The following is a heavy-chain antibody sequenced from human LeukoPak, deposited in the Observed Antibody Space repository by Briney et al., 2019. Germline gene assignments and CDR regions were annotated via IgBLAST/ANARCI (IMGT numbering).Heavy chain of an antibody. J-gene: IGHJ6*02. V-gene: IGHV1-18*01. Sequence: ASVKVSCKASGYTFTSYGISWVRQAPGQGLEWIGWISAYNGNTNYAQKLQGRVTMTTDTSTSTAYMELRSLRSDDTAVYYCARVPVLLWFGELFATSSYYYYGMDVWGQGTTVTVSS. CDR2: ISAYNGNT. D-gene: IGHD3-10*01. CDR1: GYTFTSYG. CDR3: ARVPVLLWFGELFATSSYYYYGMDV.